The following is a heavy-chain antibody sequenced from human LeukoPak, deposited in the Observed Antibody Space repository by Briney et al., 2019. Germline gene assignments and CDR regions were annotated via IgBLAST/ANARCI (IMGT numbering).Heavy chain of an antibody. Sequence: SETLSLTCTVSGGSISSYYWSWIRQHPGKGLEWIGYIYYSGSTYYNPSLKSRVTISVDTSKNQFSLKLNSVTAADTAVYYCARGVAGDWYFDLWGRGTLVTVSS. CDR2: IYYSGST. V-gene: IGHV4-59*01. D-gene: IGHD1-1*01. J-gene: IGHJ2*01. CDR3: ARGVAGDWYFDL. CDR1: GGSISSYY.